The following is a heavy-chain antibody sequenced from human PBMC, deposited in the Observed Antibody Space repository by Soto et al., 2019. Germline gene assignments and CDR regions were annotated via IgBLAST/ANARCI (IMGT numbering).Heavy chain of an antibody. CDR1: GGSISSSSYY. D-gene: IGHD6-13*01. CDR2: INHSGST. CDR3: ARAAAGYYYYGMDV. V-gene: IGHV4-39*07. J-gene: IGHJ6*02. Sequence: PSETLSLTCTVSGGSISSSSYYWSWIRQPPGKGLEWIGEINHSGSTNYNKSLKSRVTISVDTSKNQFSLKLSSVTAADTAVYYCARAAAGYYYYGMDVWGQGTTVT.